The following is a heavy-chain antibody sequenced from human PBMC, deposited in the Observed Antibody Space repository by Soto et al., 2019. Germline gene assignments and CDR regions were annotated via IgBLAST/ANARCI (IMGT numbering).Heavy chain of an antibody. Sequence: SETLSLTCAVYGGAFSDYYWSWIRQPPGKGLEWIGEIDRYGSTNYDPSLKSRVTISIETSKNQFSLKLTSVTAADTAIYYCAGGSPSAWEPPFYWGQGTLVTVSS. CDR3: AGGSPSAWEPPFY. D-gene: IGHD1-26*01. CDR1: GGAFSDYY. V-gene: IGHV4-34*01. CDR2: IDRYGST. J-gene: IGHJ4*02.